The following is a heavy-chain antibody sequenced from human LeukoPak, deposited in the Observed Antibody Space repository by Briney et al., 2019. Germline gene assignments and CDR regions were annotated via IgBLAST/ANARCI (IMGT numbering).Heavy chain of an antibody. D-gene: IGHD5-12*01. V-gene: IGHV1-46*01. CDR3: ARVRIPYERWDWFDP. CDR1: GYTFTSYY. Sequence: GASVKVSCKASGYTFTSYYMHWVRQAPGQGLEWMGIINPSGGSTSYAQKFQGRVTMTRDTSTSTVYMELSSLRSEDTAVYYCARVRIPYERWDWFDPWGQGTLVTVSS. CDR2: INPSGGST. J-gene: IGHJ5*02.